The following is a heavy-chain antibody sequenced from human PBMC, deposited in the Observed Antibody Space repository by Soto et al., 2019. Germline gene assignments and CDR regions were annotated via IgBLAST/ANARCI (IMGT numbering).Heavy chain of an antibody. CDR2: IYWNDDK. V-gene: IGHV2-5*01. CDR3: AHRRVSGSYLLFDY. Sequence: QITLKESGPTLVKPTQTLTLTCTFSGFSLSTSGVGVGWIRQPPGKALEWLALIYWNDDKRYSPSLKSRLTITKDTSKNHVVLTMTNMDPVDTATYYCAHRRVSGSYLLFDYWGQGTLVTVSS. J-gene: IGHJ4*02. D-gene: IGHD1-26*01. CDR1: GFSLSTSGVG.